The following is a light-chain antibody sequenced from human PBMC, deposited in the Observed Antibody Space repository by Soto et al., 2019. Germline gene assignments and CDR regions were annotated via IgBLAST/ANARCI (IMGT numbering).Light chain of an antibody. J-gene: IGKJ1*01. CDR3: QQYNNWPPWT. V-gene: IGKV3-15*01. Sequence: EIVMTQSPATLSVSPGERATLSSRASQSVSSNLAWYQQKPGQAPRLLIYGASTRATGIPARFSGSGSGTEFTLTISSLQSEDFAVYYCQQYNNWPPWTFDQGTKVEIK. CDR2: GAS. CDR1: QSVSSN.